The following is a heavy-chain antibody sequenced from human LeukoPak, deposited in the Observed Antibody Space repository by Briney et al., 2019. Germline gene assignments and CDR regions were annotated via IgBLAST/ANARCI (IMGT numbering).Heavy chain of an antibody. CDR1: GYTFTSYY. D-gene: IGHD3-22*01. J-gene: IGHJ4*02. Sequence: GASVKVSCKASGYTFTSYYMHWVRQAPGQGLEWMGWISAYNGNTNYAQKLQGRVTMTTDTSTSTAYMELRSLRSDDTAVYYCARSPRYYYDSSGYYSDYWGQGTLVTVSS. CDR3: ARSPRYYYDSSGYYSDY. CDR2: ISAYNGNT. V-gene: IGHV1-18*04.